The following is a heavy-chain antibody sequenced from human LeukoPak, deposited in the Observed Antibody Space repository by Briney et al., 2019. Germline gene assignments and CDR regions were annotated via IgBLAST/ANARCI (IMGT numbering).Heavy chain of an antibody. J-gene: IGHJ4*02. Sequence: GRSLRLSCAASGFTFSSYGMHWVRQAPGKGLEWVAVISYDGSNQYYADSAKGRFTISRDNSKNTLYLQMNSLRVEDTAVYYCARAGYSSIWFGNYFDYWGQGALVTVFS. V-gene: IGHV3-30*03. D-gene: IGHD6-13*01. CDR2: ISYDGSNQ. CDR3: ARAGYSSIWFGNYFDY. CDR1: GFTFSSYG.